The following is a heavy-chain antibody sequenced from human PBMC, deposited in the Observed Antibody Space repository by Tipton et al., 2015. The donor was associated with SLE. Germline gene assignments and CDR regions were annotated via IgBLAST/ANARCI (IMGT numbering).Heavy chain of an antibody. D-gene: IGHD3-22*01. V-gene: IGHV4-30-2*01. Sequence: TLSLTCAVSGGSISSGGYSWSWIRQPPGKGLEWIGYIYHSGSTYCNPSLKSRVTISVDRSKNQFSLKLSSVTAADTAVYNCARDSSGLGDYFDYWGQGTLVTVSS. J-gene: IGHJ4*02. CDR3: ARDSSGLGDYFDY. CDR1: GGSISSGGYS. CDR2: IYHSGST.